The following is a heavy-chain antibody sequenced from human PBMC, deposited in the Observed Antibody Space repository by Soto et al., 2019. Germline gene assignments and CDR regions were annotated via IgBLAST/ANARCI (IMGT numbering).Heavy chain of an antibody. D-gene: IGHD3-22*01. V-gene: IGHV3-30-3*01. CDR3: AREHYHDSSGPTGHAFDI. Sequence: GGSLRLSCAASEFTFSDYAMHWVRQAPGKGLEWVAVISDDGDKVFYADSMKDRLTISRDNSKSTLFLQLTSLGPEDTALYYCAREHYHDSSGPTGHAFDIWGQGTLVTVSS. CDR2: ISDDGDKV. J-gene: IGHJ3*02. CDR1: EFTFSDYA.